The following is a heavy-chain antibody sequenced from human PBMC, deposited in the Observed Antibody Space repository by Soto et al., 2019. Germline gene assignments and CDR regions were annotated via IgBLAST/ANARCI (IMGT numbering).Heavy chain of an antibody. CDR2: INPDGNVG. J-gene: IGHJ4*02. D-gene: IGHD4-4*01. V-gene: IGHV3-7*03. CDR1: GFTFRSFT. CDR3: AGWGGHDYNY. Sequence: GGSLRLSCAASGFTFRSFTMNWVRQAPGKGLEWVANINPDGNVGTYVDSVRGRFTTSRDNAKNSLYLQMNSLRADDTAVYFCAGWGGHDYNYWGQGIMVTVSS.